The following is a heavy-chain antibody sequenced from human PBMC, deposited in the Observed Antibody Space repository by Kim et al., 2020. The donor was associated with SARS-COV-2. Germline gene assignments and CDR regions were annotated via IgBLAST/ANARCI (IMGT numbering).Heavy chain of an antibody. V-gene: IGHV3-53*01. D-gene: IGHD4-17*01. CDR1: GFTVSSNY. CDR2: IYSGGST. Sequence: GGSLRLSCAASGFTVSSNYMSWVRQAPGKGLEWVSVIYSGGSTYYADSVKGRFTISRDNSKNTLYLQMNSLRAEDTAVYYCARLVGQDYGDYGEGHWFDPWGQGTLVTVSS. CDR3: ARLVGQDYGDYGEGHWFDP. J-gene: IGHJ5*02.